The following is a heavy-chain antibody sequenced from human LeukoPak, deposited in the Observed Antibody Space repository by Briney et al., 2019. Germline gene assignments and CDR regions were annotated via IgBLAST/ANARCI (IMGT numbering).Heavy chain of an antibody. D-gene: IGHD6-13*01. V-gene: IGHV3-30*03. CDR1: GFTFSSYG. CDR3: ARYSSSWDLDY. J-gene: IGHJ4*02. Sequence: GGSLRLSCAASGFTFSSYGMHWVRQAPGKGLEWVAVISYDGSNKYYADSVKGRFTISRDNAKNSLYLQMNSLRAEDTAVYYCARYSSSWDLDYWGQGTLVTVSS. CDR2: ISYDGSNK.